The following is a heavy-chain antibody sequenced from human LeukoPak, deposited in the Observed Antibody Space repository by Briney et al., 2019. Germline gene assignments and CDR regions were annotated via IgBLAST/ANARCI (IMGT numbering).Heavy chain of an antibody. J-gene: IGHJ4*02. D-gene: IGHD6-19*01. CDR3: ATDRGRYFDY. Sequence: GGSLRLSCAASGFTFSNSGMHWVRQAPGTGPEWVAFISHEGTEKYYADSVKGRFTISRDNSKNTLYLQMNNLRDDDTAVFYCATDRGRYFDYWGQGTLVTVSS. CDR1: GFTFSNSG. V-gene: IGHV3-30*03. CDR2: ISHEGTEK.